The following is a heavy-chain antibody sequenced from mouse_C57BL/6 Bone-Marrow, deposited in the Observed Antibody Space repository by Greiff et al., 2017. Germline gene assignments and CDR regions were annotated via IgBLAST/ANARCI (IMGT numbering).Heavy chain of an antibody. J-gene: IGHJ4*01. D-gene: IGHD3-3*01. CDR3: ARRDFSYAMDY. CDR2: ISSGSSTI. CDR1: GFTFSDYG. V-gene: IGHV5-17*01. Sequence: EVKLMESGGGLVKPGGSLKLSCAASGFTFSDYGMHWVRQAPEKGLEWVAYISSGSSTIYYADTVKGRFTISRDNAKNTLFLQMTSLRSEDTAMYYCARRDFSYAMDYWGQGTSVTVSS.